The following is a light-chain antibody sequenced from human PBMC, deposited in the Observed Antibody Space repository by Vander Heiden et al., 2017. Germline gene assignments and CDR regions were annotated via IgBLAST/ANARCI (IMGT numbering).Light chain of an antibody. J-gene: IGLJ2*01. V-gene: IGLV3-9*01. CDR3: QVWDSSTVV. CDR1: NIGSQN. Sequence: SYELTQPLSVSVALGQTARITCGGNNIGSQNVHWYQQKPGQAPVRVIYRESNRPSGIPERFSGSNSGNTATLAISRAQAGDEADYYCQVWDSSTVVFGGGTKLTVL. CDR2: RES.